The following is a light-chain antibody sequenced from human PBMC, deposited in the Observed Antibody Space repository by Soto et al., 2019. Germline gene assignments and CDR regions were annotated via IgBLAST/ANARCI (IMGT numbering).Light chain of an antibody. CDR1: SSDVGSYRF. CDR2: EVS. V-gene: IGLV2-8*01. J-gene: IGLJ2*01. Sequence: QSVLTQPPSASGSPGQSVTISCTGTSSDVGSYRFVSWYQQHPGKAPKLFIYEVSKRPSGVPDRFSASTSGNTASLTVSGLQADDEADYYCSSYAGNNNVIFGGGTKLTVL. CDR3: SSYAGNNNVI.